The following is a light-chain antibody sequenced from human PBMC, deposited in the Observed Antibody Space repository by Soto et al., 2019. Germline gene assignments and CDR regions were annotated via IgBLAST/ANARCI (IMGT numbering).Light chain of an antibody. CDR1: QNINTN. CDR2: DAS. Sequence: EIVLTQAPVTLSLSPGEGATLSCKASQNINTNLGWYQQKPGQAPRLLIYDASLRATGIPARFTGSGSGTDFTLTINSLEPEDFAVYYCQQRGNWPRTWAFGQGTRWIS. CDR3: QQRGNWPRTWA. V-gene: IGKV3-11*01. J-gene: IGKJ1*01.